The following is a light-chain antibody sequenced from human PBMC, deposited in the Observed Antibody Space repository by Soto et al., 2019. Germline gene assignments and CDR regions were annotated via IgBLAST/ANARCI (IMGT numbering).Light chain of an antibody. CDR2: EVT. V-gene: IGLV2-14*01. CDR1: SSDIDTYNY. J-gene: IGLJ1*01. Sequence: QSALTQPASVSGSPGQSITIACTGTSSDIDTYNYVSWYQQHPGKAPKLIIYEVTNRPSGVSNLFSGSKSGDTASLTISGLRAEDEADYYCSSYTSSTDYVFGTGTKVTVL. CDR3: SSYTSSTDYV.